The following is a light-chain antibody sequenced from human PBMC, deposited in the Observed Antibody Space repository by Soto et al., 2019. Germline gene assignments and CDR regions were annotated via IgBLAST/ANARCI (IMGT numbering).Light chain of an antibody. CDR1: QSVSSSY. V-gene: IGKV3-20*01. Sequence: IGLTQSPGTLSLTQGERATLSCRASQSVSSSYLAWYQQKPGQAPRLLIYGASSRATGIPDRFSGSGSGTDFTLTISRLEPEDFAVYYCQQYGSSPWTFGQGTKVDI. J-gene: IGKJ1*01. CDR2: GAS. CDR3: QQYGSSPWT.